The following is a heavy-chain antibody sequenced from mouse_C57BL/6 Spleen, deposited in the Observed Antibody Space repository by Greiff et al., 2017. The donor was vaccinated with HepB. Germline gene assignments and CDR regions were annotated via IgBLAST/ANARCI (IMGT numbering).Heavy chain of an antibody. CDR3: ARYYDYDYYAMDY. J-gene: IGHJ4*01. D-gene: IGHD2-4*01. CDR1: GFTFSDYG. Sequence: DVKLVESGGGLVKPGGSLKLSCAASGFTFSDYGMHWVRQAPEKGLEWVAYISSGSSTIYYADTVKGRFTISRDNAKNTLFLQMTSLRSEDTAMYYCARYYDYDYYAMDYWGQGTSVTVSS. CDR2: ISSGSSTI. V-gene: IGHV5-17*01.